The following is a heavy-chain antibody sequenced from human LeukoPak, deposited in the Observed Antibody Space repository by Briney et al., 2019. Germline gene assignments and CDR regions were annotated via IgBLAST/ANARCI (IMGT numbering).Heavy chain of an antibody. D-gene: IGHD5-18*01. J-gene: IGHJ3*02. Sequence: AGGSLRLSCAASGFTFSSYAMHWVRQAPGKGLEWVAVISYDGSNKYYADSVKGRFTISRDNSKNTPYLQMNSLRAEDTAVYYCARPLGGGYSYGFDDAFDIWGQGTMVTVSS. CDR1: GFTFSSYA. CDR3: ARPLGGGYSYGFDDAFDI. CDR2: ISYDGSNK. V-gene: IGHV3-30-3*01.